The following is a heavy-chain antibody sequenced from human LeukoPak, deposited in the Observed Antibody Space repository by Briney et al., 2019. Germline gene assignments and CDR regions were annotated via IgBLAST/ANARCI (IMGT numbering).Heavy chain of an antibody. CDR2: IYHSGST. Sequence: SETLSLTCTLSGYFISSGYYWGWIRQPPGKGLEWIGSIYHSGSTYYNPSLKSRLTISVDTSKNQFSLKLSSVTAADTAVYYCARDNHRGSGWYTAGDYWGQGTLVTVSS. J-gene: IGHJ4*02. CDR1: GYFISSGYY. D-gene: IGHD6-19*01. CDR3: ARDNHRGSGWYTAGDY. V-gene: IGHV4-38-2*02.